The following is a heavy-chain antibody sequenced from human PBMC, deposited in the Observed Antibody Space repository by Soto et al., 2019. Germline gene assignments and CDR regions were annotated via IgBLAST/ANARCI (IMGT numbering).Heavy chain of an antibody. J-gene: IGHJ4*02. V-gene: IGHV3-21*01. CDR2: ISSSSSYI. Sequence: GGSLRLSCAASGFTFSSYSMNWVRQAPGKGLEWVSSISSSSSYIYYADSVKGRFTISRDNAKNSLYLQMNSLRAEDTAVYYCATIREGFVVVPAAVDFDYWGQETLVNVSS. CDR1: GFTFSSYS. D-gene: IGHD2-2*01. CDR3: ATIREGFVVVPAAVDFDY.